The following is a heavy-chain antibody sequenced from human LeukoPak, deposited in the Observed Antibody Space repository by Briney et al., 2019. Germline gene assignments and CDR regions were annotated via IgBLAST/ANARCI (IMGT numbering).Heavy chain of an antibody. CDR3: ARLDYYGSGGRGMDA. J-gene: IGHJ6*02. CDR1: GGSFSGYY. D-gene: IGHD3-10*01. Sequence: SETLSLTCAVYGGSFSGYYWSWIRQPPGKGLEWIGEINHSGSTNYNPSLKSRVTISVDASKNQFSLKLSSVTAADTAVYYCARLDYYGSGGRGMDAWGQGTTVTVSS. V-gene: IGHV4-34*01. CDR2: INHSGST.